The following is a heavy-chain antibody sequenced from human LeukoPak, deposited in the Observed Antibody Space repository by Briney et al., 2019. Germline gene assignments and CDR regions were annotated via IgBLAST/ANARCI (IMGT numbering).Heavy chain of an antibody. D-gene: IGHD1-26*01. CDR1: GFTFSDYS. CDR3: ARQRVGAFEN. J-gene: IGHJ1*01. CDR2: ISSSSSTI. V-gene: IGHV3-48*01. Sequence: GGSLRLSCAASGFTFSDYSMNWVRQAPGKGLEWVSYISSSSSTIYYADSVKGRFTISRDNAKNSLYLQMNCLRAEDTAVYYCARQRVGAFENWGQGTLVTVSS.